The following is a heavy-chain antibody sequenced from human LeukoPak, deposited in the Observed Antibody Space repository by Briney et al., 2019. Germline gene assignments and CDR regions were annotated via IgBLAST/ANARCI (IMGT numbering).Heavy chain of an antibody. J-gene: IGHJ4*02. Sequence: PGGSLRLSCAASGLTFSDYYMTWIRQAPGKGLEWVSSISGSGTTTYSADSVRGRFTVSRDNAKNSVFLYMNSLRAEDTAVYYCAIQITMIVVVPYFDYWGQGPLVTVSS. CDR3: AIQITMIVVVPYFDY. CDR1: GLTFSDYY. D-gene: IGHD3-22*01. V-gene: IGHV3-11*04. CDR2: ISGSGTTT.